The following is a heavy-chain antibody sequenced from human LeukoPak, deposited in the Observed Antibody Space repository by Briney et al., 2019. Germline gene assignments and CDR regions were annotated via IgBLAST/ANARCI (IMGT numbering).Heavy chain of an antibody. Sequence: PSETLSLTCTVSGVSFNSGIYYWGWTRQPPGKGLVWIGTIYYSGKTNYNPSLNSRLTISVDTSKIQFSLKLITVTAADTAVYYCAMAPWGPYSSTWKSPFEYLGQGTLVIVSS. CDR3: AMAPWGPYSSTWKSPFEY. CDR2: IYYSGKT. V-gene: IGHV4-39*01. CDR1: GVSFNSGIYY. D-gene: IGHD6-13*01. J-gene: IGHJ4*02.